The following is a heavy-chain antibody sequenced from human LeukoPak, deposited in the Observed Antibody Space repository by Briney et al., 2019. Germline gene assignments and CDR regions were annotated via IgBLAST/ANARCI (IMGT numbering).Heavy chain of an antibody. CDR1: GFTFTDYS. J-gene: IGHJ3*02. Sequence: GGSLRLSCAASGFTFTDYSMHWVRQVPGKGLEWVSTINWNGRAVGYADSVRGRFTISRDNAKNTLYLQMGSLRAEDTAVYYCARATDYYDSSGYYEGDAFDIWGQGTMVTVSS. V-gene: IGHV3-20*04. CDR2: INWNGRAV. D-gene: IGHD3-22*01. CDR3: ARATDYYDSSGYYEGDAFDI.